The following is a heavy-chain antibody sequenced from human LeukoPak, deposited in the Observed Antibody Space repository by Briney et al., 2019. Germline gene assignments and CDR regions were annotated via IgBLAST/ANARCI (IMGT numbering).Heavy chain of an antibody. Sequence: ASVKVSCKASGYTFTGYYMHWVRQAPGQGLEWMGWINPNSGGTNYAQKLQGRVTMTRDTSISTAYMELSRLRSDDTAVYYCARDLILPVAGHCSGGSCYSGYSYGLPGGYWGQGTLVTVSS. CDR1: GYTFTGYY. CDR3: ARDLILPVAGHCSGGSCYSGYSYGLPGGY. D-gene: IGHD2-15*01. J-gene: IGHJ4*02. V-gene: IGHV1-2*02. CDR2: INPNSGGT.